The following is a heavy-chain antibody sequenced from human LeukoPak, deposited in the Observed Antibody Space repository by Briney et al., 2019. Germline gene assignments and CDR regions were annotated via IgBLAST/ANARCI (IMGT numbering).Heavy chain of an antibody. V-gene: IGHV4-61*02. CDR2: ISSSGST. CDR3: ASLPLPPIGYNGSGSYFDY. J-gene: IGHJ4*02. CDR1: GDSICSGDYY. D-gene: IGHD3-10*01. Sequence: SETLSLTCTVSGDSICSGDYYWSWIRQPAGKGLEWIGRISSSGSTNYNPSLKSRVTISVDTSKNQFSLKLSSVTAADTAVYDCASLPLPPIGYNGSGSYFDYWGQGTLVTVSS.